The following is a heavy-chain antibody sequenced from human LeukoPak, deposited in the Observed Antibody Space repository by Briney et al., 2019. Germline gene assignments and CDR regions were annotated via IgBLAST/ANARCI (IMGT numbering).Heavy chain of an antibody. J-gene: IGHJ4*02. Sequence: ASVKVSCKASGGTFSSYAISWVRQAPGQGLEWMGRIIPILGIANYAQKFQGRVTITADKSTSTAYMELSSLRSEDTAVYYCARDPLGYSSSSGEGDYWGQGTLVTVSS. CDR2: IIPILGIA. V-gene: IGHV1-69*04. CDR3: ARDPLGYSSSSGEGDY. D-gene: IGHD6-6*01. CDR1: GGTFSSYA.